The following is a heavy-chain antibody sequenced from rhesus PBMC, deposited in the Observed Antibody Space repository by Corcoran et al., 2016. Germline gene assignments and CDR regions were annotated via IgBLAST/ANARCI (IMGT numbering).Heavy chain of an antibody. Sequence: QVQLQESGPAVVKPSETLSLTCAVSGGSISSSNWWSWIRQSPGKGLEWIGGIYGSGGSTEYNPSLKSRVTISIDTSKNQFSLKLSSVTAADTAVYYCARQGGIVVIIGYFDLWGPGTPITISS. CDR1: GGSISSSNW. J-gene: IGHJ2*01. CDR3: ARQGGIVVIIGYFDL. D-gene: IGHD3-28*01. V-gene: IGHV4-93*02. CDR2: IYGSGGST.